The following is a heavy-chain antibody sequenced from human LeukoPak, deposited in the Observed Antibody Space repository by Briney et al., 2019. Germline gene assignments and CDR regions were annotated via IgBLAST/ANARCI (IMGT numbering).Heavy chain of an antibody. CDR3: ASPYYDSSGYYE. J-gene: IGHJ4*02. CDR1: GYTFTGYY. V-gene: IGHV1-2*02. D-gene: IGHD3-22*01. Sequence: ASVKVSCRASGYTFTGYYMHWVRQAPGKGLEWMGWINPNSGGTNYAQKFQGRVTMTRDTSISTAYMELSRLRSDDTAVYYCASPYYDSSGYYEWGQGTLVTVSS. CDR2: INPNSGGT.